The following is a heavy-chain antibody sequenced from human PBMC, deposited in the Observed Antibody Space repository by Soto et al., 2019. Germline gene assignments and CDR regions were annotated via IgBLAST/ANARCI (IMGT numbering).Heavy chain of an antibody. D-gene: IGHD3-16*02. J-gene: IGHJ4*02. V-gene: IGHV3-30*18. CDR1: GFTFSSYG. CDR2: ISYDGSNK. Sequence: QVQLVESGGGVVQPGRSLRLSCAASGFTFSSYGMHWVRQAPGKGLEWVAVISYDGSNKYYADSVKGRFTISRDNSKNTLYLQMNSLRAEDTAVYYCAKDQELIMITFGGVIAPFDYWGQGTLVTVSS. CDR3: AKDQELIMITFGGVIAPFDY.